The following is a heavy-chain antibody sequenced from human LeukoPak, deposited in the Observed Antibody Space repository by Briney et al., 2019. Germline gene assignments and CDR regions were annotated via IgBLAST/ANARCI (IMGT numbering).Heavy chain of an antibody. CDR3: VRSMVRGSRPPFDY. J-gene: IGHJ4*02. CDR1: GFTFSSYA. D-gene: IGHD3-10*01. V-gene: IGHV3-64D*06. CDR2: ISSNGGST. Sequence: GGSLRLSCSASGFTFSSYAMHWVRQAPGKGLEYVSAISSNGGSTYYADSVKGRFTISRDNSKNTLYLQMSSLRAEDTAVYYCVRSMVRGSRPPFDYRGQGTLVTVSS.